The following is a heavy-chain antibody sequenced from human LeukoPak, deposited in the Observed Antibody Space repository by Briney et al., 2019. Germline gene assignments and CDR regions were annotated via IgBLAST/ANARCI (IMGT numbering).Heavy chain of an antibody. CDR1: GFTFSGSA. CDR3: SRHGYYYGSSGDDN. Sequence: PGGSLRLSCAASGFTFSGSAIHWVRQAFGKGLEWVGRIRDKANSYATAYAASLKGRFAISRDDSKNTAYLQMNSLKTEDTAVYYCSRHGYYYGSSGDDNWGQGTLVTVSS. J-gene: IGHJ4*02. V-gene: IGHV3-73*01. CDR2: IRDKANSYAT. D-gene: IGHD3-22*01.